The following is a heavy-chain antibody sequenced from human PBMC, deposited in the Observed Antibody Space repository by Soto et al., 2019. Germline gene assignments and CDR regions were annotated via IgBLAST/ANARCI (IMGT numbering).Heavy chain of an antibody. J-gene: IGHJ6*03. V-gene: IGHV3-33*01. CDR1: GFTFSSYG. D-gene: IGHD2-2*01. Sequence: QVQLVESGGGVVQPGRSLRLSCAASGFTFSSYGMHWVRQAPGKGLEWVAVIWYDGSNRYYADSVKVRFTISRDNSKNTMYLQINSLRAEDTAVYYCARVPYCSSTSCPIYYMDVWGKGTTVTVSS. CDR2: IWYDGSNR. CDR3: ARVPYCSSTSCPIYYMDV.